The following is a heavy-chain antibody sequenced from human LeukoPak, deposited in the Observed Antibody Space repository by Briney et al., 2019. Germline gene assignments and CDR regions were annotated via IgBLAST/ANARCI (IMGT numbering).Heavy chain of an antibody. CDR2: ISGSGGST. J-gene: IGHJ4*02. CDR1: GFTFSSYS. V-gene: IGHV3-23*01. Sequence: GGSLRLSCAASGFTFSSYSMNWVRQAPGKGLEWVSAISGSGGSTYYADSVKGRFTISRDNSKNTLYLQMNSLRAEDTAVYYCAKDPLYSGYRLPIDYWGQGTLVTVSS. CDR3: AKDPLYSGYRLPIDY. D-gene: IGHD5-12*01.